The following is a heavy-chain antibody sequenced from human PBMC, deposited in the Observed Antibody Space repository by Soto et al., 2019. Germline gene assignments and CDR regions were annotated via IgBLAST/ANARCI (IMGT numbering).Heavy chain of an antibody. D-gene: IGHD3-10*01. CDR3: ARVPVSLWVGELLTNYGMDV. CDR1: GGSISSGGYY. Sequence: SETLSLTCTVSGGSISSGGYYWSWIRQHPGKGLEWIGYIYYSGSTYYNPSLKSRVTISVDTSKNQFSLKLSSVTAADTAVYYCARVPVSLWVGELLTNYGMDVWGQGTTVTVSS. V-gene: IGHV4-31*03. J-gene: IGHJ6*02. CDR2: IYYSGST.